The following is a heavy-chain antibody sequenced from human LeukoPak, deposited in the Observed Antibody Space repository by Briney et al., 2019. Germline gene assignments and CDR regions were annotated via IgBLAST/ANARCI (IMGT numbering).Heavy chain of an antibody. V-gene: IGHV4-34*01. CDR2: INHSGST. D-gene: IGHD6-6*01. J-gene: IGHJ4*02. CDR1: GGSFSGYY. Sequence: SETLSLTCAVYGGSFSGYYWSWIRQPPGKGLEWIGEINHSGSTNYNPSLKSRVTISVDTSKNQFSLKLSSVTAADTAVYYCARAYSRSSFDYWGLGTLVTVSS. CDR3: ARAYSRSSFDY.